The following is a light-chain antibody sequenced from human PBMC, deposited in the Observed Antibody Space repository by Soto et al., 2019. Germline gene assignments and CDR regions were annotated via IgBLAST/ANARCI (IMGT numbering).Light chain of an antibody. CDR1: QSVSSN. Sequence: EIVMTQSPATLSVSPGERATLSCRASQSVSSNLAWYQQKPGQAPRLLIYGASTRATGIPARFSGSGSGTEFNLTSSGLQSEDFAVFFWQQYNNWPSFGQGTK. CDR3: QQYNNWPS. J-gene: IGKJ1*01. CDR2: GAS. V-gene: IGKV3-15*01.